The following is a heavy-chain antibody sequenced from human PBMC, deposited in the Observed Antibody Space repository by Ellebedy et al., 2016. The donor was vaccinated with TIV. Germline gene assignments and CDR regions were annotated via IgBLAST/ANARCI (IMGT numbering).Heavy chain of an antibody. D-gene: IGHD3-3*01. J-gene: IGHJ4*02. CDR2: ISAYNGNT. CDR1: SYTFTSYG. V-gene: IGHV1-18*04. CDR3: AIAPYYETLDY. Sequence: ASVKVSXKASSYTFTSYGISWVRQAPGQGLEWMGWISAYNGNTNYAQKFQGRVTMTRNTSISTAYMELSSLRSEDTAVYYCAIAPYYETLDYWGQGTLVTVSS.